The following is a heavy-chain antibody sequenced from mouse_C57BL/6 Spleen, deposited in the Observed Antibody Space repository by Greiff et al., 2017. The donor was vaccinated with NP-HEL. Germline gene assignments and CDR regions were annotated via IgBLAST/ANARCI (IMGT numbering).Heavy chain of an antibody. CDR2: IDPETGGT. J-gene: IGHJ3*01. CDR3: SRSDFGYYGAY. CDR1: GFTFTDYE. Sequence: QVQLKQSGAELVRPGASVTLSCKASGFTFTDYEMHWVKQTPVHGLEWIGAIDPETGGTAYNQKFKGKAILTADNSSSTEYMELRSLTSEDSADYYCSRSDFGYYGAYWGQGTLVTVSA. V-gene: IGHV1-15*01. D-gene: IGHD1-1*01.